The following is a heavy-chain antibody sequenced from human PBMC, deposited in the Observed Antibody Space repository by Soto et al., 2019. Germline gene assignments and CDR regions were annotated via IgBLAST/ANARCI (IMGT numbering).Heavy chain of an antibody. CDR2: IIPIFGTA. J-gene: IGHJ6*02. V-gene: IGHV1-69*01. Sequence: QVQLVQSGAEVKKPGSSVKVSCKASGGTFSSYAISWVRQAPGQGLEWMGGIIPIFGTANYAQKFQGRVKITANEPTSTAYIELSSLRSEDTAVYDCAGDAQGYYYYGIDVWGQGTTVTVSS. CDR1: GGTFSSYA. CDR3: AGDAQGYYYYGIDV.